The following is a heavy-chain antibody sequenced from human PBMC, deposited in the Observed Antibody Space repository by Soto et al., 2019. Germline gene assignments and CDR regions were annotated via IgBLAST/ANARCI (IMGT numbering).Heavy chain of an antibody. V-gene: IGHV4-39*01. J-gene: IGHJ5*02. CDR3: ARRNVQNWFDP. CDR1: GGSISSSVYY. CDR2: IYYSGST. Sequence: QLQLQESGPGLVKPSETLALICSVSGGSISSSVYYWGWIRQPPGKGLEWIGSIYYSGSTYYNPSLKRRVTISVDTSKNQFSLKLKSMTAADTAVYYCARRNVQNWFDPWGQGTLVTVSS.